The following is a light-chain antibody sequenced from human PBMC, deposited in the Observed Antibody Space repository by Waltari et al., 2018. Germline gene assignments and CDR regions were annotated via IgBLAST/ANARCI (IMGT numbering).Light chain of an antibody. CDR3: CSYAGSSTFG. V-gene: IGLV2-23*02. CDR2: EVS. Sequence: QSALTQPASVSGSPGQSITISCTGTSSDVGSYNLVSWYQQHPGKAPQLMIYEVSKRPSGGSNRFSGSKSGNTASLTISGLQAEDEADYYCCSYAGSSTFGFGGGTKLTVL. CDR1: SSDVGSYNL. J-gene: IGLJ3*02.